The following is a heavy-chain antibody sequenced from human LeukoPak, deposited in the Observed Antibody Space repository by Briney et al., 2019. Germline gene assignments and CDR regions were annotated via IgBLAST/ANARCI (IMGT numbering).Heavy chain of an antibody. CDR1: GGSISSSNW. V-gene: IGHV4-4*02. CDR3: ARHYDPQPFDTFDT. CDR2: IYHSGST. Sequence: SGTLSLTCAVSGGSISSSNWWSWVRQPPGKGLEWIGSIYHSGSTYFNPSLKSRVTISVDTSKHLFSLKLSSVTAADTAVYYCARHYDPQPFDTFDTWGQGTMVTVSS. D-gene: IGHD3-3*01. J-gene: IGHJ3*02.